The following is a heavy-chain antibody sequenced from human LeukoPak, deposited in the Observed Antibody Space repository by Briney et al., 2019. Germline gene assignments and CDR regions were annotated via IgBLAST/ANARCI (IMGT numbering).Heavy chain of an antibody. CDR1: GFTFSSYA. D-gene: IGHD2-8*01. Sequence: GRSLRLSCAASGFTFSSYAMHWVRQAPGKGLEWVAVISYDGSNKYYADSVKGRFTISRDNSKNTLYLQMNSLRAEDTAVYYCARLSVDYCTNGVCYGIDYWGQGTLVTVSS. CDR3: ARLSVDYCTNGVCYGIDY. V-gene: IGHV3-30-3*01. J-gene: IGHJ4*02. CDR2: ISYDGSNK.